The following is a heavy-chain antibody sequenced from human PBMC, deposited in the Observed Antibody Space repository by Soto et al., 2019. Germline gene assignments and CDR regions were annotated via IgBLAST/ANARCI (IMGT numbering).Heavy chain of an antibody. V-gene: IGHV1-3*01. CDR2: INAGNGNT. D-gene: IGHD3-16*01. CDR1: GYTYTSYA. CDR3: ARFSAGLGY. J-gene: IGHJ4*02. Sequence: AVPVKVYCKASGYTYTSYAVHWVSKAPEKRLEWMGWINAGNGNTKYSQKFQGRVTITRDTSASTAYMELSSLRPEDTAVYYCARFSAGLGYWGQGVLVTGS.